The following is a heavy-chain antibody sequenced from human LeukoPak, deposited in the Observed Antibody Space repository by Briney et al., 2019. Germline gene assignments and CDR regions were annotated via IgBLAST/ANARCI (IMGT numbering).Heavy chain of an antibody. CDR3: ARDAAIGAAGVFDS. CDR1: GGSISSYY. Sequence: PSETLSLTCIVSGGSISSYYWSWIRQPAGKGLEWIGRMYFSRTPKYNPALESRVIMSVDTSKNQFSLKLTSVTAADTAVYYCARDAAIGAAGVFDSWGQGTLVTVS. CDR2: MYFSRTP. V-gene: IGHV4-4*07. D-gene: IGHD6-13*01. J-gene: IGHJ4*02.